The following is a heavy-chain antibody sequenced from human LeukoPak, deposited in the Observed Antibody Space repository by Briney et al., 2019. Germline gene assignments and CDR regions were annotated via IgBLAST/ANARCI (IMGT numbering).Heavy chain of an antibody. J-gene: IGHJ6*03. V-gene: IGHV3-21*01. CDR1: AFPFSSYG. Sequence: PGGSLRLSCAASAFPFSSYGMSWVCQAPGKGLEWVSAISGDGRDIFYADSVKGRFTISRDNAKNSLYLQMNSLRDEDTAVYYCARDPYSGSYGDYYYYYMDVWGKGTTVTISS. CDR3: ARDPYSGSYGDYYYYYMDV. CDR2: ISGDGRDI. D-gene: IGHD1-26*01.